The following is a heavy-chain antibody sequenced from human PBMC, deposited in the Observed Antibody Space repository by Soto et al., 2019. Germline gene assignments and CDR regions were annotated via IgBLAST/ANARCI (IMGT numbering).Heavy chain of an antibody. CDR3: TTLGHYYDSSPLDV. CDR1: GFTFSNAW. CDR2: IKSKTDGGTT. D-gene: IGHD3-22*01. J-gene: IGHJ6*02. Sequence: GGSLRLSCAASGFTFSNAWMNWVRQAPGKGLEWVGRIKSKTDGGTTDYAAPVKDRFTISRDDSRNTLYLQMNGLKTEDTAVYYCTTLGHYYDSSPLDVWGQGTTVTVSS. V-gene: IGHV3-15*07.